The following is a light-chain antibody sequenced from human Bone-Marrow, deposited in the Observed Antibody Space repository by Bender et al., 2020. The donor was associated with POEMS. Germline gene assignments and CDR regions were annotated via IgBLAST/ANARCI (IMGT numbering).Light chain of an antibody. CDR3: SSYTSSSTWV. Sequence: QSALTQPASVSGSPGQSITISCTGTSSDVGRFNYVSWYQHHPGKAPKLLIHEVSNRPSGVSSRFSGSNSGNTASLTISGLQAEDEADYYCSSYTSSSTWVFGGGTKVTVL. CDR2: EVS. J-gene: IGLJ3*02. V-gene: IGLV2-14*01. CDR1: SSDVGRFNY.